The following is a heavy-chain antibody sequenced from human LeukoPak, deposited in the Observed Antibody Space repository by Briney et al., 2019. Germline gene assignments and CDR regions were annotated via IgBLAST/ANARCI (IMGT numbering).Heavy chain of an antibody. CDR1: GYSFTSYW. J-gene: IGHJ3*02. V-gene: IGHV5-51*01. CDR2: IYPGDSDT. D-gene: IGHD1-26*01. CDR3: ARPQTYSGSVYAFDI. Sequence: GESLKISCKGSGYSFTSYWIGWVRQMPGKGLEWMGIIYPGDSDTRYSPSFQGQVTISADKSISTAYLQWSGLKASDTAMYYCARPQTYSGSVYAFDIWGQGTMVTVSS.